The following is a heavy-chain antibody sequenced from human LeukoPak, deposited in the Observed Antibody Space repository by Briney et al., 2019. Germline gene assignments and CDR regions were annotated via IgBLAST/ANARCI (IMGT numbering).Heavy chain of an antibody. J-gene: IGHJ4*02. V-gene: IGHV3-33*01. CDR3: ARESELVLDY. CDR2: IRYDGSNK. Sequence: GRSLRLSCAASGFTFSSYGMHWVRQAPGKGLEWVAVIRYDGSNKYHVDSVKGRFTISRDNSKNTVHLQMNSLSAEDTAVYYCARESELVLDYWGQGTLVTVSS. D-gene: IGHD2-2*01. CDR1: GFTFSSYG.